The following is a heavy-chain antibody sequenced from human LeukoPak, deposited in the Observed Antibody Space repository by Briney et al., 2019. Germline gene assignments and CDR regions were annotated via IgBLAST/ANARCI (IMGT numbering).Heavy chain of an antibody. V-gene: IGHV3-7*01. J-gene: IGHJ6*02. Sequence: GGSLRLSCAASGFTFSGYWMTWVRQAPGKGLEWVANIKQDGSEKYYVDSVKGRFTISRDNSKNTLYLQMNSLRAEDTAVYYCARWGDSSSLDYYYYYGMDVWGQGTTVTVSS. D-gene: IGHD6-13*01. CDR2: IKQDGSEK. CDR1: GFTFSGYW. CDR3: ARWGDSSSLDYYYYYGMDV.